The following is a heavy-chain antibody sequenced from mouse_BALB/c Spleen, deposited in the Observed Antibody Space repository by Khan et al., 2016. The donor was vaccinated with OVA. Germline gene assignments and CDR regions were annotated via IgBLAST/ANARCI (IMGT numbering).Heavy chain of an antibody. CDR1: GFTFSSCA. J-gene: IGHJ1*01. CDR2: ISSGGSYT. Sequence: EVELVESGGGLVQPGGSLKLSCAASGFTFSSCAMSWVRQTPEKRLEWVATISSGGSYTYYPDSVKGRFTISRDHAKNTLYLQMSSLRSEDTAMYYCARPPITTVVATSYWFFDVWGAGTTVTVSS. CDR3: ARPPITTVVATSYWFFDV. V-gene: IGHV5-9-3*01. D-gene: IGHD1-1*01.